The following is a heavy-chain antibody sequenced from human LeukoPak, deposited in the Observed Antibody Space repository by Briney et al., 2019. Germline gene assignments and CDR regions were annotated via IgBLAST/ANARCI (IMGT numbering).Heavy chain of an antibody. CDR1: GGSISSYY. Sequence: KPSETLSLTCTVSGGSISSYYWSWIRQPPGKGLEWIGYIYYSGSTNYNPSLKSRVTISVDTSKNQFSLKLSSVTAADTAVYYCARDGGCQLLPGSYYYYMDVWGKGTTVTVSS. J-gene: IGHJ6*03. D-gene: IGHD2-2*01. CDR2: IYYSGST. CDR3: ARDGGCQLLPGSYYYYMDV. V-gene: IGHV4-59*01.